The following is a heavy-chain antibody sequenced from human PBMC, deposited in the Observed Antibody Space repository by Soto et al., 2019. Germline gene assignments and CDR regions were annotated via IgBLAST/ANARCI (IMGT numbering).Heavy chain of an antibody. V-gene: IGHV3-23*01. CDR3: AKYVPPTPYCSSTSCYDFWFFDY. Sequence: PGGSLRLSCAASGFTFSSYAMSWVRQAPGKGLEWVSAISGSGGSTYYADSVKGRFTISRDNSKNTLYLQMNSLRAEDTAVYYCAKYVPPTPYCSSTSCYDFWFFDYWGQGTLVTVSS. D-gene: IGHD2-2*01. J-gene: IGHJ4*02. CDR2: ISGSGGST. CDR1: GFTFSSYA.